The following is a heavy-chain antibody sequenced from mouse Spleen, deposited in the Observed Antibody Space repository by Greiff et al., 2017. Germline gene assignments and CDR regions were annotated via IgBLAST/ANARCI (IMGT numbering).Heavy chain of an antibody. Sequence: EVNVVESGGGLVKPGGSLKLSCAASGFTFSSYTMSWVRQTPAKRLEWVATISSGGGNTYYPDSVKGRFTISRDNARNTLYLQMSSLRSEDTAMYYCARAYYSNYYYAMDYWGQGTSVTVSS. CDR2: ISSGGGNT. D-gene: IGHD2-5*01. CDR1: GFTFSSYT. CDR3: ARAYYSNYYYAMDY. J-gene: IGHJ4*01. V-gene: IGHV5-9*04.